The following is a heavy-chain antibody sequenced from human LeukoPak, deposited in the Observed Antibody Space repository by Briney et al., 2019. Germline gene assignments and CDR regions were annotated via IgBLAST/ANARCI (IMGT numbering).Heavy chain of an antibody. V-gene: IGHV3-21*01. Sequence: GGSLRLSCAASGFTFSSYSMNWVRQAPGKGLEWVSSINSDSSLMFYAESVKGRFTISRDNARNSLYPQMNSLRAEDTAVYYCIRDLFDDYSLDYWGQGALVTVSS. CDR2: INSDSSLM. J-gene: IGHJ4*02. D-gene: IGHD3-16*01. CDR1: GFTFSSYS. CDR3: IRDLFDDYSLDY.